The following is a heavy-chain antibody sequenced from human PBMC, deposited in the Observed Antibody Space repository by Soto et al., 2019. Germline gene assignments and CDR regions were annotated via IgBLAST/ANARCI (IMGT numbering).Heavy chain of an antibody. J-gene: IGHJ4*02. D-gene: IGHD6-13*01. Sequence: QVQLVESGGGVVQPGRSLRLSCAASGFTFSSYAMHWVRQAPGKGLEWVAVISYDGSNKYYADSVKGRFTISRDNSKNTRYLQMNSLRAEDTAVYYCARDSGIDSSSWLDYWGQGTLVTVSS. V-gene: IGHV3-30-3*01. CDR3: ARDSGIDSSSWLDY. CDR2: ISYDGSNK. CDR1: GFTFSSYA.